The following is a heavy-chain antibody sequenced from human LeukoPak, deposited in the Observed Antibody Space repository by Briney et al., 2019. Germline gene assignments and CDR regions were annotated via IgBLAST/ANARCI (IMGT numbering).Heavy chain of an antibody. CDR1: GGTFSSYA. D-gene: IGHD3-3*01. CDR3: ARRSYDFWSGYYNTYYFDY. CDR2: IIPILGIA. J-gene: IGHJ4*02. Sequence: SVKVSCKASGGTFSSYAISWVRQAPGQGLEWMGRIIPILGIANYAQKFQGRVTITADKSTSTAYMELSSLRSDDTAVYYCARRSYDFWSGYYNTYYFDYWGQGTLVTVSS. V-gene: IGHV1-69*04.